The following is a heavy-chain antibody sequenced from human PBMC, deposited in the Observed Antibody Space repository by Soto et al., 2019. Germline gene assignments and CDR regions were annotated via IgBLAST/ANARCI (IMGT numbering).Heavy chain of an antibody. D-gene: IGHD2-15*01. J-gene: IGHJ5*02. V-gene: IGHV4-59*01. CDR3: ARDFGDCSGGSCNWYDP. CDR1: GCSISSYY. Sequence: SETLSLTCTVSGCSISSYYWSWIRQPPGKGLEWIGYIYYSGSTYYNPSLKSRVTISVDTAKNQFSLKLSSVTAADTAVYYCARDFGDCSGGSCNWYDPWGQGTLVTVS. CDR2: IYYSGST.